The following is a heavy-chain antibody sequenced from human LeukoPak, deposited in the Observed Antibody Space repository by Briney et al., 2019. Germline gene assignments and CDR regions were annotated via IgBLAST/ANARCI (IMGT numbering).Heavy chain of an antibody. D-gene: IGHD3-22*01. CDR1: GGSFSGYY. V-gene: IGHV4-34*01. CDR3: AREVVEGGYFDY. J-gene: IGHJ4*02. Sequence: SETLSLTCAVHGGSFSGYYWSWIRQPPGKGLEWIGEINHSGSTNYNPSLKSRVTISVDTSKNQFSLKLSSVTAADTAVYYCAREVVEGGYFDYWGQGTLVTVSS. CDR2: INHSGST.